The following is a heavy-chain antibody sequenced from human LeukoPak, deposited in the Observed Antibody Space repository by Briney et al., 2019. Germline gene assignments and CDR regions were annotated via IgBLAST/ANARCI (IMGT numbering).Heavy chain of an antibody. CDR2: INPNSGGT. D-gene: IGHD2-15*01. V-gene: IGHV1-2*06. CDR3: ARGAPGSYCSGGSCPYFDY. CDR1: GYTFTGYY. Sequence: GASVKVSCKASGYTFTGYYMHWVRQAPGQGLEWMGRINPNSGGTNYAQKFQGRVTMTRNTSISTAYMELSSLRSEDTAVYYCARGAPGSYCSGGSCPYFDYWGQGTLISVSS. J-gene: IGHJ4*02.